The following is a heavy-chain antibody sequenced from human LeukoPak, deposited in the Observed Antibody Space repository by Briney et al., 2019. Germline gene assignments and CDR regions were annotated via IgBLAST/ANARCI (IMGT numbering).Heavy chain of an antibody. D-gene: IGHD6-19*01. Sequence: GGSLRLSCAASGFIFSTYWMNWVRQAPGKGLEWVANIKEDGSEKYCVDSVKGRFTISRDNAKNSLYLQMNSLRAEDRAVYYCAKDAVAGGCLNDYWGQGTLVTVSS. J-gene: IGHJ4*02. CDR2: IKEDGSEK. CDR3: AKDAVAGGCLNDY. V-gene: IGHV3-7*03. CDR1: GFIFSTYW.